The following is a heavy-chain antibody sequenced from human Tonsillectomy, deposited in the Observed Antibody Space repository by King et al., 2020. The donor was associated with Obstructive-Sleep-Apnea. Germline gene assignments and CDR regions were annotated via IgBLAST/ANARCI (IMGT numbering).Heavy chain of an antibody. Sequence: VQLVESGGGLVQPGGSLRLSCAASGFSFSSYSMSWVRQAPGKGLEWVSYISSSSNTIYYADSVKGRFTISRDNAKNALYLQMNSLRAGDTAVYYCARAPEVGAPNRFDPWGQGTLVTVSS. V-gene: IGHV3-48*04. J-gene: IGHJ5*02. CDR2: ISSSSNTI. CDR1: GFSFSSYS. CDR3: ARAPEVGAPNRFDP. D-gene: IGHD1-26*01.